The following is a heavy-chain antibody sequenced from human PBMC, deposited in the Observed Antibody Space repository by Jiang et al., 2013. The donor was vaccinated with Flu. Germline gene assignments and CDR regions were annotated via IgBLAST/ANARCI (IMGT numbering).Heavy chain of an antibody. Sequence: MNPPSGNSGYAQKFQGRVTMTRNTSISTAYMELTSLRSEDTAVYYCARGGQWLGNFYFYGMDVWGQGTTVTVSS. J-gene: IGHJ6*02. V-gene: IGHV1-8*01. CDR3: ARGGQWLGNFYFYGMDV. D-gene: IGHD6-19*01. CDR2: MNPPSGNS.